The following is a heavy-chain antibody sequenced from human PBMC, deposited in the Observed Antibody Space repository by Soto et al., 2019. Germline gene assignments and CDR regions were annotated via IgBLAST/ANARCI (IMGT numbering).Heavy chain of an antibody. V-gene: IGHV3-15*07. CDR1: GFTFSNAW. CDR3: TTPRVRTTVTTWFDY. Sequence: GGSLSLSCAASGFTFSNAWMNWVRQAPGKGLEWVGRIKSKTDGGTTDYAAPVKGRFTISRDDSKNTLYLQMNSLKTEDTAVYYCTTPRVRTTVTTWFDYWGQGTLVTVSS. D-gene: IGHD4-17*01. J-gene: IGHJ4*02. CDR2: IKSKTDGGTT.